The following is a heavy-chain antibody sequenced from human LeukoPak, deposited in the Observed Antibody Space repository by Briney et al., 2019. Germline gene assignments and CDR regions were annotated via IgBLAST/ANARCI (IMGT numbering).Heavy chain of an antibody. CDR1: GFTFNRFY. J-gene: IGHJ3*01. CDR3: VKGVAPRGFDV. Sequence: PGGSLRLSCSASGFTFNRFYLHWVRQAPGKGLEFVSHISSNGATTYHADSVKGRFTISRDNSKNTLYVQMSSLRAEDTAVYYCVKGVAPRGFDVWGQGTMVTVSS. CDR2: ISSNGATT. D-gene: IGHD5-12*01. V-gene: IGHV3-64*05.